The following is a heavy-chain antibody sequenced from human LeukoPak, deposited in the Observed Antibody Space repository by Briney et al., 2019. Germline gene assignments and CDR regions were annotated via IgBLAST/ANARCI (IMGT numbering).Heavy chain of an antibody. Sequence: ASVKVSCKASGYTFTSYGISWVRQAPGQGLEWMGWISAYNGNTNYAQKLQGRVTMTTDTSTSTAYMELRSLRSDDTAVYYCARSPRQYSGSHSSDYWGQGTLVTVSS. CDR2: ISAYNGNT. CDR3: ARSPRQYSGSHSSDY. V-gene: IGHV1-18*04. CDR1: GYTFTSYG. D-gene: IGHD1-26*01. J-gene: IGHJ4*02.